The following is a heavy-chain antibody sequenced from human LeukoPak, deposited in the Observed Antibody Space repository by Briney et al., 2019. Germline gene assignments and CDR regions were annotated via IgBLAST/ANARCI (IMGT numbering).Heavy chain of an antibody. CDR2: INHSGST. CDR3: ARGKLRYFDWLWEFDY. J-gene: IGHJ4*02. CDR1: GGSISGYY. V-gene: IGHV4-34*01. D-gene: IGHD3-9*01. Sequence: SETLSLTCTVSGGSISGYYWSWIRQPPGKGLEWTGEINHSGSTNYNPSLKSRVTISVDTSKNQFSLKLSSVTAADTAVYYCARGKLRYFDWLWEFDYWGQGTLVTVSS.